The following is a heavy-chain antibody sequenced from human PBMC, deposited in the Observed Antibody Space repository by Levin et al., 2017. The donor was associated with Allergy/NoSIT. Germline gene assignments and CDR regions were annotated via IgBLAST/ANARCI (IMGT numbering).Heavy chain of an antibody. J-gene: IGHJ4*02. D-gene: IGHD2-2*02. CDR2: IRSVGNTI. CDR1: GFIFRDYY. Sequence: GGSLRLSCAASGFIFRDYYMSWIRQTPGKGLEWISYIRSVGNTIYYADSVRGRFTISRDNAKNSLYLQMNSLRAEDTAVYYCARARCSTTSCYTGAFDYWGQGTLVTVSS. CDR3: ARARCSTTSCYTGAFDY. V-gene: IGHV3-11*01.